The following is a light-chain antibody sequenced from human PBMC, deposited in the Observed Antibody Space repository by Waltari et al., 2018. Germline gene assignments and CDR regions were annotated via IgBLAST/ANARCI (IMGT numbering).Light chain of an antibody. V-gene: IGLV8-61*01. CDR1: SGSVSSTSY. CDR3: SMYMGSGVWV. J-gene: IGLJ3*02. Sequence: TVVTPEPSLSVSPGGTVTLTCALSSGSVSSTSYPTWYQQTPGQPPRTLVYKGISRSSGVPDRFSGSILGNTAALTITGAQADDESDYYCSMYMGSGVWVFGGGTKLTVL. CDR2: KGI.